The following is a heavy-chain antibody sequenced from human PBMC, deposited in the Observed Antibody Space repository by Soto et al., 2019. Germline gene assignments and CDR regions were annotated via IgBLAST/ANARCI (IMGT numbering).Heavy chain of an antibody. V-gene: IGHV3-30*04. J-gene: IGHJ5*02. CDR3: ARHLGWNDALDDCEP. Sequence: PWGSLRLSCAASGFTFSNYAMHWVRQAPGKGLEWGSVISYHGRNKFYSDSVKGRFTISRDNSKNTLFLQLNNLSTDDTAVYYCARHLGWNDALDDCEPWGQGTLVTV. CDR2: ISYHGRNK. D-gene: IGHD1-1*01. CDR1: GFTFSNYA.